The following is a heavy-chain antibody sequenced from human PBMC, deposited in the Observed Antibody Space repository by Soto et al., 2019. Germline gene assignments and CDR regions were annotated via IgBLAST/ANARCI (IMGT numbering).Heavy chain of an antibody. Sequence: SETLSFTCTVSVGSITRYYWSLLRQPPGKELECIWSVYFIGSTNYNPSLKSRVTISVDTSKHQFSLKLISVTAADTALYYCATDWGTGFYHFEAWGQGTMVTLSS. J-gene: IGHJ4*02. CDR1: VGSITRYY. D-gene: IGHD6-19*01. CDR2: VYFIGST. V-gene: IGHV4-59*12. CDR3: ATDWGTGFYHFEA.